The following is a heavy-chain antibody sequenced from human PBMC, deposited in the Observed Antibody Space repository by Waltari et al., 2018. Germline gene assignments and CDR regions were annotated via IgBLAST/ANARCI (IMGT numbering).Heavy chain of an antibody. CDR3: ARSFLINARGSGWNPFYYFDY. D-gene: IGHD6-19*01. CDR1: GGTFSSYA. Sequence: QVQLVQSGAEVKKPGSSVKVSCKASGGTFSSYAISWVRQAPGHGLEWMGGIIPIVGTANDCKKFQGRVTITADESTSTAYMELGSLRSEDTAVYYCARSFLINARGSGWNPFYYFDYWGQGTLVTVSS. CDR2: IIPIVGTA. J-gene: IGHJ4*02. V-gene: IGHV1-69*01.